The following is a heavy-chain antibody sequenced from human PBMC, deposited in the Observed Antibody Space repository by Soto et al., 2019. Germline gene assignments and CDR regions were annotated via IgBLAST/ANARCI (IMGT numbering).Heavy chain of an antibody. D-gene: IGHD6-19*01. CDR3: ASSVGIAVDNWFDP. CDR1: GGTFSSYT. Sequence: QVQLVQSGAEVKKPGSSVKVSCKASGGTFSSYTISWVRQAPGQGLEWMGRIIPILGIANYAQKFQGRVTISADKSTSTAYMELSSLRSEDTAVYYCASSVGIAVDNWFDPWGQGTQVTVSS. V-gene: IGHV1-69*02. CDR2: IIPILGIA. J-gene: IGHJ5*02.